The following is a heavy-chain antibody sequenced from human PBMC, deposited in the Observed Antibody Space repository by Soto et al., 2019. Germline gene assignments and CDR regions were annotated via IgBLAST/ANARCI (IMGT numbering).Heavy chain of an antibody. Sequence: GSLRLSCAVSGFSFSSYEMNWVRQAPGKGPEWVSYISTSGSTRYYADSVKGRFTISRDNAKNSLYLQMRSLRDEDTAVYYCGRGVGYSGYDVDYWGQGTLVTVSS. CDR2: ISTSGSTR. J-gene: IGHJ4*02. CDR3: GRGVGYSGYDVDY. D-gene: IGHD5-12*01. V-gene: IGHV3-48*03. CDR1: GFSFSSYE.